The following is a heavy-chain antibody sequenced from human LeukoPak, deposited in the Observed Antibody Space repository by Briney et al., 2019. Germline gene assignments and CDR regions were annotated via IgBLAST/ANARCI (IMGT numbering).Heavy chain of an antibody. CDR1: GFTFGSYA. J-gene: IGHJ3*02. D-gene: IGHD6-19*01. V-gene: IGHV3-23*01. CDR3: ASSGPYSSGRYAFDI. CDR2: ISGSGGST. Sequence: GGSLRLSCAASGFTFGSYAMSWVRQAPGKGLEWVSAISGSGGSTYYADSVKGRFTISRDNSKNTLYLQMNSLRAEDTAVYYCASSGPYSSGRYAFDIWGQGTMVTVSS.